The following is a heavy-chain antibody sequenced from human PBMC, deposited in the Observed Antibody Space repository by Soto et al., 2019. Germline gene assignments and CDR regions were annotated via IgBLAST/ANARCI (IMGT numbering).Heavy chain of an antibody. CDR2: ISGSGGST. J-gene: IGHJ3*02. V-gene: IGHV3-23*01. Sequence: GGSLRLSCAASGFTFSSYGMSWVRQAPGKGLEWVSAISGSGGSTYYADSVKGRFTISRDNSKNTLYLQMNSLRAEDTAVYYRAKDHSSGWFSPDAFDIWGQGTMVTVS. CDR3: AKDHSSGWFSPDAFDI. D-gene: IGHD6-19*01. CDR1: GFTFSSYG.